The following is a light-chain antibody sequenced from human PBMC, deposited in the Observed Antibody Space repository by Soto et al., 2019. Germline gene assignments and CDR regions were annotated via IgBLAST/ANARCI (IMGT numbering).Light chain of an antibody. CDR1: SSDVGDDNS. CDR3: CSYAGSYTLV. V-gene: IGLV2-14*01. Sequence: QSALTQPASVSGSPGQSITISCTGTSSDVGDDNSVSWYQQHPGKAPKLMIYEVSNRPSGVSTRFSGSKSGNTASLTISGLQAEDEADYYCCSYAGSYTLVFGGGTKVTVL. CDR2: EVS. J-gene: IGLJ2*01.